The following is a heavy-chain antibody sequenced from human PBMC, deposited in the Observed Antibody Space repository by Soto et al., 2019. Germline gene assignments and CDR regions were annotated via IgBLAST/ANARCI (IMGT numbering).Heavy chain of an antibody. Sequence: EVQLVESGGGLVQPGGSLRLSCAASGFTFSDFWVTWVRQAPGKGLEWVANIKQDGSERYYVDSVKGRFTISRDNAKNSLFLQMNSLRAEDTAVYYCARSEVYSFDFWGQGTLVTVSP. CDR1: GFTFSDFW. V-gene: IGHV3-7*05. D-gene: IGHD2-8*01. CDR3: ARSEVYSFDF. CDR2: IKQDGSER. J-gene: IGHJ4*02.